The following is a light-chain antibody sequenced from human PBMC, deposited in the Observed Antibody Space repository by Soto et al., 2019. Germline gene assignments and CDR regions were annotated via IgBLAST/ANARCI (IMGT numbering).Light chain of an antibody. Sequence: QSALTQPASVSGSPGQSITISCTGTSSDVGGYNYVSWYQQHPGKAPKLMIYDVSNRPSEVSNRFSGSKSGNTASLTISGLQAEDEADYYCSSYTSSSTSFGGGTKLTVL. V-gene: IGLV2-14*01. CDR3: SSYTSSSTS. J-gene: IGLJ3*02. CDR2: DVS. CDR1: SSDVGGYNY.